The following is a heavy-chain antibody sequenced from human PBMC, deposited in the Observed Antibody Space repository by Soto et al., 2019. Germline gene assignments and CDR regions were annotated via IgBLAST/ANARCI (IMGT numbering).Heavy chain of an antibody. CDR1: GGSVSSGSYY. J-gene: IGHJ6*02. Sequence: SETLSLTCTVSGGSVSSGSYYWSWIRQPPGKGLEWIGYIYYSGSTNYNPSLKSRVTISVDTSKTQFSLKLSSVTAADMAVYYCARDRIAAAGAYYYSGMDVWGQGTTVTVSS. CDR3: ARDRIAAAGAYYYSGMDV. V-gene: IGHV4-61*01. CDR2: IYYSGST. D-gene: IGHD6-13*01.